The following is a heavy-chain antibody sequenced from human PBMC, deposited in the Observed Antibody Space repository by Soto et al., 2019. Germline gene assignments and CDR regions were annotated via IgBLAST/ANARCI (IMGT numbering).Heavy chain of an antibody. CDR3: ARDNGAIFGVVNDAFDI. CDR2: IVPVFGTT. Sequence: QVQLVQSGAEVKKPGSSVKVSCTASGGSFNSFALSWVRQAPGQGLEWMGGIVPVFGTTKYAETFQGRVTMTADESTSTAYLEMSSLRFEDTAVYYCARDNGAIFGVVNDAFDIWGQGTLVTVSS. CDR1: GGSFNSFA. D-gene: IGHD3-3*01. V-gene: IGHV1-69*01. J-gene: IGHJ3*02.